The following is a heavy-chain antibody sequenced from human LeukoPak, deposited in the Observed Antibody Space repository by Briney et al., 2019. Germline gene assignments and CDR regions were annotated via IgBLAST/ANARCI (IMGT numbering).Heavy chain of an antibody. V-gene: IGHV4-39*01. CDR3: ARHAYDFWSGYYTYYFDY. J-gene: IGHJ4*02. CDR1: GGSISSSSYY. D-gene: IGHD3-3*01. Sequence: SETLSLTCTVSGGSISSSSYYWGWIRQPPGKGLEWIGSIYYSGSTYYNPSLKSRVTVSVDTSKNQFSLKLSSVTAADTAVYYCARHAYDFWSGYYTYYFDYWGQGTLVTVSS. CDR2: IYYSGST.